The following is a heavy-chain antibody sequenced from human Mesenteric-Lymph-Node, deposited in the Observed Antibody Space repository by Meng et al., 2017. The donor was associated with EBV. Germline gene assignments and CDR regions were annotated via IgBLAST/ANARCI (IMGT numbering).Heavy chain of an antibody. D-gene: IGHD3-10*01. V-gene: IGHV4-34*01. J-gene: IGHJ4*02. CDR1: GEYSSGYY. CDR2: INHSGST. Sequence: QWGAGLLKPSETLSLTCVGYGEYSSGYYWTWIRQPPGKGLEWIGEINHSGSTNYSPSLKSRVTISGDTSKKEFSLKLTSVTAADTAVYYCARGAAFLVQWGQGTLVTVSS. CDR3: ARGAAFLVQ.